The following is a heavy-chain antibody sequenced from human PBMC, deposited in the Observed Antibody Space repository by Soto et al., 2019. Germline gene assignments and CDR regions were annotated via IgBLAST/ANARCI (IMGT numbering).Heavy chain of an antibody. D-gene: IGHD3-10*01. J-gene: IGHJ4*02. CDR1: GGSISSGDYY. V-gene: IGHV4-30-4*01. CDR2: IYYSGST. Sequence: QVQLQESGPGLVKPSQTLALTCTVSGGSISSGDYYWSWIRQPPGKGLEWIGYIYYSGSTYYNPSLKSRVTISGDTSKNQFSLKLSSVTAADTAVYYCARVGGFGATTLDYWGQGTLVTVSS. CDR3: ARVGGFGATTLDY.